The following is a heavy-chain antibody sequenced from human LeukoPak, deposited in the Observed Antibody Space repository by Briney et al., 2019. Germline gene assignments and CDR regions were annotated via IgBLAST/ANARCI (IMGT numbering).Heavy chain of an antibody. CDR1: GGTFSSYA. J-gene: IGHJ6*03. CDR3: ASDGSGGYSYGYYYYYYMDV. V-gene: IGHV1-69*06. CDR2: IIPIFGTA. D-gene: IGHD5-18*01. Sequence: SVKVSCKASGGTFSSYAISWVRQAPGQGLEWMGRIIPIFGTANYAQKFQGRVTITADKSTSTAYMELSSLRSEDTAVYYYASDGSGGYSYGYYYYYYMDVWGKGTTVTVSS.